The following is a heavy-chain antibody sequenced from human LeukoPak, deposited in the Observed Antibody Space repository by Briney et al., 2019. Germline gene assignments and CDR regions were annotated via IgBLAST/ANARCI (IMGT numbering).Heavy chain of an antibody. CDR3: ARDPGGSSGYYYDY. J-gene: IGHJ4*02. CDR1: GGSISGSNW. V-gene: IGHV4-4*02. D-gene: IGHD3-22*01. Sequence: SGTLSLTCAVSGGSISGSNWWSWVRQPPGKGLEWIGEIYHSGSTNYNPSLKSRVTISVDKSKNQFSLKLSSVTAADTAVYYCARDPGGSSGYYYDYWGQGTLVTVSS. CDR2: IYHSGST.